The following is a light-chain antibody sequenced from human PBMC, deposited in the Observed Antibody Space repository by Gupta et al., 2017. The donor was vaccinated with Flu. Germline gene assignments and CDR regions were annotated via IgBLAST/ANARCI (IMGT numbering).Light chain of an antibody. CDR2: GAS. CDR1: QVVSGC. Sequence: PALLSSSGGEGVPPCSGTNQVVSGCLDWYQQKPGQPPRLLIYGASSRATGIPDRFSGSGYGTEFTLTIKNLQPEDFAVYYCKQYCNLPFTFGQGTKVDFK. CDR3: KQYCNLPFT. J-gene: IGKJ3*01. V-gene: IGKV3D-15*02.